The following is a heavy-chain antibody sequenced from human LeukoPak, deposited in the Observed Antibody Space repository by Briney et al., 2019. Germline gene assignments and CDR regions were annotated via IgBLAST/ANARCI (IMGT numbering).Heavy chain of an antibody. CDR2: ISGSGGST. CDR1: GFTVSSNY. Sequence: PGGSLRLSCAASGFTVSSNYMSWVRQAPGKGLEWVSAISGSGGSTYYADSVKGRFTISRDNSKNTLYLQMNSLRAEDTAVYYCAKCLEWVSSSYNWFDPWAREPWSPSPQ. CDR3: AKCLEWVSSSYNWFDP. J-gene: IGHJ5*02. D-gene: IGHD6-13*01. V-gene: IGHV3-23*01.